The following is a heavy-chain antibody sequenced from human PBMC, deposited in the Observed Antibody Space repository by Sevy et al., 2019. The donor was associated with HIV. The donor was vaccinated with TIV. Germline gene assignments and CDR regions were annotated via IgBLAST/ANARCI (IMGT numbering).Heavy chain of an antibody. CDR2: TRNKADNYTT. J-gene: IGHJ4*02. Sequence: GGSLRLSCAASGFTFSDHYMEWVRQAPGKGLEWVGRTRNKADNYTTEYAASVKGRFTISRDDSTNSLYLQMNSLKTEATAVDYSATHAGMAAAGRVFDYWGQGTLVTVSS. CDR3: ATHAGMAAAGRVFDY. V-gene: IGHV3-72*01. D-gene: IGHD6-13*01. CDR1: GFTFSDHY.